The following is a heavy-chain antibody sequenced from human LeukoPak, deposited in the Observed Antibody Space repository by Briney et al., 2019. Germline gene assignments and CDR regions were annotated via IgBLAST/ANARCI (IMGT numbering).Heavy chain of an antibody. CDR2: INPNSGDA. CDR3: AREAYASGSFRTDYYYMDV. D-gene: IGHD3-10*01. J-gene: IGHJ6*03. V-gene: IGHV1-2*02. Sequence: ASVKVSCKASGYTFTSYGISWVRQAPGQGLEWMGWINPNSGDANYAQKFQGRVTMTRDTSISTAYMELSRLRSDDTAVYYCAREAYASGSFRTDYYYMDVWGKGTTVTISS. CDR1: GYTFTSYG.